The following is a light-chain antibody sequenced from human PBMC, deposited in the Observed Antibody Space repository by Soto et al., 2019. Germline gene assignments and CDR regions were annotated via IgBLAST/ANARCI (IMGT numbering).Light chain of an antibody. CDR2: DAS. CDR3: QHRSNWPLT. V-gene: IGKV3-11*01. J-gene: IGKJ4*01. CDR1: QSVSSY. Sequence: EIVLTQSPATLSLSPGERATLSCRASQSVSSYLAWYQQKPGQAPRLLIYDASSRATGIPVRFSGSGSGTDFTLPISSLEPEDFAVYYCQHRSNWPLTFCGGTKVEIK.